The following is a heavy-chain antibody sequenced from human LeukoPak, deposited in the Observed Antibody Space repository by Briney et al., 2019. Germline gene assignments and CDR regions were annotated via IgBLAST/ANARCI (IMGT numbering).Heavy chain of an antibody. V-gene: IGHV3-30*03. D-gene: IGHD6-19*01. Sequence: PGGSLRLSCAASGFTFSSYGMHWVRQAPGKGLEWVAVISYDGSNKYYADSVKGRFTISRDNSKNTLFLQMHNLRVDDTAMYYCAVVAGRFPPDYWGQGTLVTVSS. CDR3: AVVAGRFPPDY. CDR2: ISYDGSNK. J-gene: IGHJ4*02. CDR1: GFTFSSYG.